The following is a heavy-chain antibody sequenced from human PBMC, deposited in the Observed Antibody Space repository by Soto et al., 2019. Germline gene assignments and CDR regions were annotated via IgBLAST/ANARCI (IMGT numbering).Heavy chain of an antibody. CDR1: GYNFPYHW. V-gene: IGHV5-51*01. D-gene: IGHD5-12*01. CDR3: ARLLGYSYDYYYGIDV. Sequence: ESLKISCKGSGYNFPYHWIGWVRQTPGKGLEWMGIIYPGDSDTRYSPSFQGQVTFSADRSISTAYLQWTSLKASDTAIYYCARLLGYSYDYYYGIDVWGQGTTVTVSS. J-gene: IGHJ6*02. CDR2: IYPGDSDT.